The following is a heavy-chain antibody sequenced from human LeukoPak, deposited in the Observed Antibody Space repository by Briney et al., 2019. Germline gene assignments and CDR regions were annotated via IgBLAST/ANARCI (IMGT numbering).Heavy chain of an antibody. CDR2: INPTTGGT. V-gene: IGHV1-2*02. CDR3: ARGGRTTSCCDDAFDI. Sequence: GASVKVSCKASAYTFTAYYMHFVRQAPGQGLEWMGWINPTTGGTNYAQMFQGRVTMTRDTSISTAYMESSRLTSDDTALYYCARGGRTTSCCDDAFDIWGQGTMVSVSS. CDR1: AYTFTAYY. D-gene: IGHD2-2*01. J-gene: IGHJ3*02.